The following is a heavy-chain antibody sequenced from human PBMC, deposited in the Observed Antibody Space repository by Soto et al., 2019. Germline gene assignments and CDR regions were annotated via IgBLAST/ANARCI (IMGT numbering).Heavy chain of an antibody. J-gene: IGHJ4*02. CDR2: INHSGST. CDR3: ARGLRVAATGREGVDY. Sequence: QVQLQESGPGLVKPSETLSLTCIVSGGSIRSYYWSWIRQPPGKGPEWIGYINHSGSTNYNPSLTSRVTISLATSKSPVSLRLSSVTAAATAVYYCARGLRVAATGREGVDYWGQGGLVTVSS. D-gene: IGHD6-13*01. CDR1: GGSIRSYY. V-gene: IGHV4-59*01.